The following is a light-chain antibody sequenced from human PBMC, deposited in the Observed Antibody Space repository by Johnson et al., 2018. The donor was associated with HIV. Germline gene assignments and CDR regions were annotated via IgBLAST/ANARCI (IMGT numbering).Light chain of an antibody. CDR1: SSNIWDNY. CDR2: ENT. J-gene: IGLJ1*01. V-gene: IGLV1-51*02. Sequence: QSVLTQPPSVSAAPGQKVTISCSGSSSNIWDNYVSWYQQLPGTAPKLLIYENTKRPSGIPDRFSGSKSGTSATLGITGLQTGDEGDYYCGTWDRSLSAGGVFGTGTKVTVL. CDR3: GTWDRSLSAGGV.